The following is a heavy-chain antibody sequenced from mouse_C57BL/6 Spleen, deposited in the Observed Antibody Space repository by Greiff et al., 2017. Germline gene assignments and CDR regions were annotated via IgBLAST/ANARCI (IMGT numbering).Heavy chain of an antibody. V-gene: IGHV3-6*01. J-gene: IGHJ4*01. D-gene: IGHD2-3*01. CDR2: ISYDGSN. CDR1: GYSITSGYY. Sequence: EVKLQESGPGLVKPSQSLSLTCSVTGYSITSGYYWNWIRQFPGNKLEWMGYISYDGSNNYNPSLKNRISITRDTSKNQFFLKLNSVTTEDTATYYCARVGDGYYVDYAMDYWGQGTSVTVSS. CDR3: ARVGDGYYVDYAMDY.